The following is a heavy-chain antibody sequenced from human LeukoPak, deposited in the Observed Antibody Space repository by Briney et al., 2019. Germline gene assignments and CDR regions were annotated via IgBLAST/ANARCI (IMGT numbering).Heavy chain of an antibody. D-gene: IGHD2-15*01. CDR1: GLTFSSYA. V-gene: IGHV3-23*01. CDR3: AKARGAVAPTGRIFDF. Sequence: GGSLRLSCAASGLTFSSYAMAWVRQTPGRGLEWVSVIIGSGGDTNYADSVRGRFAISRDNSKNTLYLQMNNLRDEDTAIYYCAKARGAVAPTGRIFDFWGQGALVTVSS. J-gene: IGHJ5*01. CDR2: IIGSGGDT.